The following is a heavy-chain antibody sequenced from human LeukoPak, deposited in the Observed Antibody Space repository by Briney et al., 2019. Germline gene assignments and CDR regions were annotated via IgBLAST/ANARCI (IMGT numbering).Heavy chain of an antibody. V-gene: IGHV3-30*03. CDR2: ISYDGTSK. J-gene: IGHJ3*02. CDR3: AQMGGHCSGGSCYGAFDT. CDR1: GFTFSSDG. D-gene: IGHD2-15*01. Sequence: PGGSLRLSCVASGFTFSSDGMHWVRQAPGKGLEWVAVISYDGTSKYYADSVKGRFTISRDNSKNTLYLQMNSLRAEDTAVYYCAQMGGHCSGGSCYGAFDTWGQGTMVTVFS.